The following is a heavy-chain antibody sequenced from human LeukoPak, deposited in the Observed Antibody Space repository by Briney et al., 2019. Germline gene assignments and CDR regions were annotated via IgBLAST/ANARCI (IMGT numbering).Heavy chain of an antibody. CDR3: ARAQTYGDYRLLLDY. J-gene: IGHJ4*02. V-gene: IGHV3-20*04. D-gene: IGHD4-17*01. CDR2: LNWDGGTT. CDR1: GFTFGDYG. Sequence: GGSLRLSCEASGFTFGDYGMSWVRQAPGKGLEWVSGLNWDGGTTGYADSVKGRFTISRDNAKNSLYLQMNSLRAEDTALYCCARAQTYGDYRLLLDYWGQGTLVTVSS.